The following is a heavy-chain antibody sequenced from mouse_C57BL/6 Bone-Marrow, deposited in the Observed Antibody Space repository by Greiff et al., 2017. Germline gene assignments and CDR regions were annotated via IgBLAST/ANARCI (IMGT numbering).Heavy chain of an antibody. J-gene: IGHJ2*01. Sequence: EVMLVESGGGLVKPGGSLKLSCAASGFTFSSYAMSWVRQTPEKRLEWVATISDGGSYTYYPDNVKGRFTISRDNAKNNLYLQMSHLKSEDTAMYYCATRDYWGQGTTLTVSS. V-gene: IGHV5-4*03. CDR1: GFTFSSYA. CDR2: ISDGGSYT. CDR3: ATRDY. D-gene: IGHD3-3*01.